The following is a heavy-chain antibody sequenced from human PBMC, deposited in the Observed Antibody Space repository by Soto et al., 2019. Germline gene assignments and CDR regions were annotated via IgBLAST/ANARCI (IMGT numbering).Heavy chain of an antibody. D-gene: IGHD3-10*01. Sequence: ASVXVSCKASGFTSVMYAIHWVRQAPGQGLEWMAWINAGNGHTTYSQKFQGRVTITRDTSARTVYMELRSLRFEDTATYYCARAGWFAEGYFDFWGQGTPVTVSS. CDR1: GFTSVMYA. J-gene: IGHJ4*02. V-gene: IGHV1-3*01. CDR2: INAGNGHT. CDR3: ARAGWFAEGYFDF.